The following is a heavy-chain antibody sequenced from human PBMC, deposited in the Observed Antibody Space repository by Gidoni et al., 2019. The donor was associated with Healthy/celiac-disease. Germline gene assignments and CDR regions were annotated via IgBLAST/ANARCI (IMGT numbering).Heavy chain of an antibody. CDR3: VRDNGEYDYVWGSYRPLGAFDI. V-gene: IGHV4-30-2*01. J-gene: IGHJ3*02. Sequence: QLQLQESGSGLVKPSQTLSLTCAVSGGSISSGGYSWSWIRQPPGKGLEWIGYIYHSGSTYYNPSLKSRVTISVDRSKNQFSLKLSSVTAADTAVYYCVRDNGEYDYVWGSYRPLGAFDIWGQGTMVTVSS. CDR2: IYHSGST. D-gene: IGHD3-16*02. CDR1: GGSISSGGYS.